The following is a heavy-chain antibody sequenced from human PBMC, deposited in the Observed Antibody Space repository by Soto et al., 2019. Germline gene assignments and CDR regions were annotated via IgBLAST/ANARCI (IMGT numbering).Heavy chain of an antibody. CDR3: AKTITTVGVSSTGRGALLDN. D-gene: IGHD3-3*01. J-gene: IGHJ4*02. V-gene: IGHV3-30*18. Sequence: QVQLVESGGGVVQPGRSVRLSCAASGFTFSAFGMHWVRQAPGKGLEWVAVISNDGNSEHYADSVKGRFIISRDNSKNTFYLQMNSLSVEDTAVYYCAKTITTVGVSSTGRGALLDNWGQGILVSVSS. CDR2: ISNDGNSE. CDR1: GFTFSAFG.